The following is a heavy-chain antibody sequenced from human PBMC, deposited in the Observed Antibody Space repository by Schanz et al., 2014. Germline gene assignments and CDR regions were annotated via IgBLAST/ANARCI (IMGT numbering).Heavy chain of an antibody. CDR1: GYIFINSG. CDR2: ISVYNHNK. D-gene: IGHD3-3*01. J-gene: IGHJ4*02. CDR3: ARDRRFCDLDDLYYFDS. V-gene: IGHV1-18*01. Sequence: QIQLVQSGPEVKKPGATVKVSCKASGYIFINSGISWVRQAPGQGLEWMGWISVYNHNKEYDQKFQGRVTMTTDTSTSTAYMALTVLRSDDTAVYYCARDRRFCDLDDLYYFDSWGQGTLXTVSS.